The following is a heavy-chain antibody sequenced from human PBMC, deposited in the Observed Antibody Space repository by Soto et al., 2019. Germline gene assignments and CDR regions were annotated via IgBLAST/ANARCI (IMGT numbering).Heavy chain of an antibody. Sequence: ESGGGVVQPGRSLRLSCAASGFTFSIYAMHWVRQAPGKGLEWVAVISYDGSNKYYADSVKGRFTISRDNSKNTLYLQMNSRRAEDTAVYYCARDHGGDSYWYFGLWGRGTLVTVSS. V-gene: IGHV3-30-3*01. CDR1: GFTFSIYA. J-gene: IGHJ2*01. D-gene: IGHD3-16*01. CDR3: ARDHGGDSYWYFGL. CDR2: ISYDGSNK.